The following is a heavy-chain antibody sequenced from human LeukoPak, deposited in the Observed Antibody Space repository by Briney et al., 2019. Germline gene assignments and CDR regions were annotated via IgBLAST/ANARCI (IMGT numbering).Heavy chain of an antibody. J-gene: IGHJ4*02. CDR2: ISWNSGSI. CDR3: AKAHSGGLWFGELVDY. V-gene: IGHV3-9*01. Sequence: PGGSLRLSCAASGFTFDDYAMHWVRQAPGKGLEWVSGISWNSGSIGYADSVKGRFTISRDNAKNSLYLQMNSLRAEDTALYYCAKAHSGGLWFGELVDYWGQGTLVTVSS. CDR1: GFTFDDYA. D-gene: IGHD3-10*01.